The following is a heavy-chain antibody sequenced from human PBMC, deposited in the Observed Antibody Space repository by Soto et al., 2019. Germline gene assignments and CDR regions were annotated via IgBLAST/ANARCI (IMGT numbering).Heavy chain of an antibody. V-gene: IGHV4-31*03. D-gene: IGHD2-2*01. CDR3: ARRVGCSSTSCYDYSWFDP. CDR1: GGSISSGGYY. J-gene: IGHJ5*02. CDR2: IYYSGSN. Sequence: QVQLQESGPGLVKPSQTLSLTCTVSGGSISSGGYYWSWIRQHPGKGLEWIGYIYYSGSNYYNPSLKSRVTISVDTSKNRFSLKLSSVTAADTAVYYCARRVGCSSTSCYDYSWFDPWGQGTLVTVSS.